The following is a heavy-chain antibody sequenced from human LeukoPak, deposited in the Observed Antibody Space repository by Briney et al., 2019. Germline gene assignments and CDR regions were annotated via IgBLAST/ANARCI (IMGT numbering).Heavy chain of an antibody. CDR3: ARVDPMIVVETLDY. CDR2: ISSSSSYI. D-gene: IGHD3-22*01. V-gene: IGHV3-21*04. J-gene: IGHJ4*02. Sequence: PGGSLRLSCAASGFTFSSYSMNWVRQAPGKGLEWVSSISSSSSYIYYADSVKGRFTISRDNAKNSLYLQMNSLRADDTAVYFCARVDPMIVVETLDYWGQGTLVTVSS. CDR1: GFTFSSYS.